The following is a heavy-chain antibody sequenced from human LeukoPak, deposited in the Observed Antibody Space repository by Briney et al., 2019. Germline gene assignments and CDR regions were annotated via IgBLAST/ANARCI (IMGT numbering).Heavy chain of an antibody. Sequence: GGSLRLSCAASGFTFSSYSMNWVRQAPGKGLEWVSYISSSTLTIYYADSVKGRFTISRDNAKNSLYLQMNSLRAEDTAVYYCTRGRDGYNFYFDYWGQGSLVTVSS. CDR3: TRGRDGYNFYFDY. CDR1: GFTFSSYS. D-gene: IGHD5-24*01. CDR2: ISSSTLTI. J-gene: IGHJ4*02. V-gene: IGHV3-48*04.